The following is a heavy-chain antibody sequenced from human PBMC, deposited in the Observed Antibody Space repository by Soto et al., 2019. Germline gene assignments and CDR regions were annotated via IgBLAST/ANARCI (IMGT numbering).Heavy chain of an antibody. Sequence: QVQLVQSGAEEKKPGASVKVSCKASGYTFTSYAMHWVRQAPGQRLEWMGWINAGNGNTKYSQKFQGRVTITRDTSASTAYRELSSMRSEDTAVYYCASADGVGFVGPWGQGTLVTVSS. D-gene: IGHD2-2*01. V-gene: IGHV1-3*05. CDR2: INAGNGNT. CDR3: ASADGVGFVGP. J-gene: IGHJ5*02. CDR1: GYTFTSYA.